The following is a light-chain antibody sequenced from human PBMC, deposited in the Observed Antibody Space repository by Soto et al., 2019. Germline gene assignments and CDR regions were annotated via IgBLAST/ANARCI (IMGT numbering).Light chain of an antibody. CDR3: SSYASSSSYV. CDR1: NSNLGAGYD. Sequence: QSVLTQPPSVSGAPGQRVTISCTGNNSNLGAGYDVHWYQQLPGAAPKLVVFGNRNRPSGVPERFSGSKSGNSASLTISGLQAEDEADYYCSSYASSSSYVFGGGTKVTVL. J-gene: IGLJ1*01. CDR2: GNR. V-gene: IGLV1-40*01.